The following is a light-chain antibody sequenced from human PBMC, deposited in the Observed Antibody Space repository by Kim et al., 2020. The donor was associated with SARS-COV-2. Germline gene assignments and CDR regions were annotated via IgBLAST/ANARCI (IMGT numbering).Light chain of an antibody. CDR3: KQFNAYPYS. CDR1: QGISSA. V-gene: IGKV1-13*02. CDR2: DAS. J-gene: IGKJ2*03. Sequence: AIQLTQSPSSLSASVGDRVTISCRASQGISSALAWYQQKPGKAPKLLIRDASNLESGVPSRFSGSGSGTDFTLTITSLQPEDFATYYCKQFNAYPYSFGQGTKLEI.